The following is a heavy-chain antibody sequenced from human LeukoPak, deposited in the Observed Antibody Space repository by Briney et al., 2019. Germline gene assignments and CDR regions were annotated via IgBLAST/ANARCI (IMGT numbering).Heavy chain of an antibody. Sequence: GGSLRLSCEASGSTVSSDYMSWVRQAPGKGPEWVSIIYSGGSTYYADSVKGRFTISRDNSKNTLYLQMNSLRAEDTAVYYCARDLGSYFDHWGRGTLVTVSS. V-gene: IGHV3-66*01. CDR1: GSTVSSDY. D-gene: IGHD7-27*01. CDR3: ARDLGSYFDH. J-gene: IGHJ4*02. CDR2: IYSGGST.